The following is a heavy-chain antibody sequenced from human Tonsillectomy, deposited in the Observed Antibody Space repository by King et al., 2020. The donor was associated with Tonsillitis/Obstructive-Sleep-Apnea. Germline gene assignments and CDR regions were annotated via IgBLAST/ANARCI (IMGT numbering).Heavy chain of an antibody. CDR1: GGSISSSNF. CDR3: ARDELRGVIRYWNFDL. CDR2: IHHSGST. J-gene: IGHJ2*01. D-gene: IGHD3-10*01. Sequence: QLQESGPGLVKPSGTLSLTCAVSGGSISSSNFWSWVRQSPGKRLEWIGEIHHSGSTNYNPSLKSRVIISVDKSKNQFSLRLSSVTAADTAVYYCARDELRGVIRYWNFDLWGRGTLVTVSS. V-gene: IGHV4-4*02.